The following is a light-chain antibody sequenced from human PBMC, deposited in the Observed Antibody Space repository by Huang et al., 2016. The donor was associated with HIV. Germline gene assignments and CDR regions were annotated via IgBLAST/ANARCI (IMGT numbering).Light chain of an antibody. V-gene: IGKV1-39*01. CDR3: QQSFSVPRT. CDR2: TVS. Sequence: DIQMTQSPPSLSASVGDRVTFTCRADQNITKSLNWYHQKPGKAPKLLIYTVSTLESGVPSRFSGSGSWSRFTLNIGNLQPEDFATYYCQQSFSVPRTFG. J-gene: IGKJ1*01. CDR1: QNITKS.